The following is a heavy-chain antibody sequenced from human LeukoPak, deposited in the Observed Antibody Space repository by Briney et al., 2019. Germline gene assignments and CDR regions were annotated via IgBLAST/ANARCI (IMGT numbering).Heavy chain of an antibody. CDR1: GASVTTHY. Sequence: SGTLSLTCTVSGASVTTHYWSWIRQPPGKGLEWIGNIFYRGINSYHSSYDSSLQSRVTMSIDTSKNQVSLNLTSVTAADTAVYYCASKPGVPGSQGHYFDPWGQGTLVTVSS. CDR2: IFYRGINSYHS. V-gene: IGHV4-59*02. J-gene: IGHJ5*02. CDR3: ASKPGVPGSQGHYFDP. D-gene: IGHD2-2*01.